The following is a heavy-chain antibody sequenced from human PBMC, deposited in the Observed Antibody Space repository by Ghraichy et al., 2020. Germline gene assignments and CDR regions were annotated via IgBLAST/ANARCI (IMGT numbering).Heavy chain of an antibody. Sequence: LSLTCTVSGASVSTGSYYWSWIRQPAGKGPEWIGRIDTTGSTNYNPSLKSRATIASDTSKNQFSLKLTSVTAADTAVYYCARANRRGWRFDSWGQGTLVTVPS. D-gene: IGHD6-19*01. CDR3: ARANRRGWRFDS. CDR1: GASVSTGSYY. V-gene: IGHV4-61*02. J-gene: IGHJ4*02. CDR2: IDTTGST.